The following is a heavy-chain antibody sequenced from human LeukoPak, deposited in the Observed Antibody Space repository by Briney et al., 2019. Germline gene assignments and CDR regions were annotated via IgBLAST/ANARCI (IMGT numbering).Heavy chain of an antibody. J-gene: IGHJ5*02. CDR3: ARHPFQYPFDH. CDR1: GGSISSYY. D-gene: IGHD2/OR15-2a*01. Sequence: SEALSLTCTVSGGSISSYYWSWIRQPAGKGLEWIGRIYTSGHTMSNPSLKSRVSLSLDTSNNQFSLKLSSVTAADTAVYYCARHPFQYPFDHWGQGTVVSVSS. V-gene: IGHV4-4*07. CDR2: IYTSGHT.